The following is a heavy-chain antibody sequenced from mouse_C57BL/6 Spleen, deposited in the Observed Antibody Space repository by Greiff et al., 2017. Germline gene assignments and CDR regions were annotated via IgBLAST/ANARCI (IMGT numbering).Heavy chain of an antibody. V-gene: IGHV10-1*01. CDR2: IRSKSNNYAT. D-gene: IGHD3-3*01. CDR1: GFSFNTYA. Sequence: EVKLEESGGGLVQPKGSLKLSCAASGFSFNTYAMNWVRQAPGKGLEWVARIRSKSNNYATYYADSVKDRFTISRDDSESMLYLQMNNLKTEDTAMYYCVRETPGLYFDYWGQGTTLTVSS. J-gene: IGHJ2*01. CDR3: VRETPGLYFDY.